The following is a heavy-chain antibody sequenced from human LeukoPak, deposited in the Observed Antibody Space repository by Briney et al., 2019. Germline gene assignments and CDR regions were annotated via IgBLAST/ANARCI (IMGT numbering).Heavy chain of an antibody. J-gene: IGHJ6*03. CDR2: IKQDGSEK. Sequence: GGSLRLSCAASGFTFSSYWMSWVRQAPGKGLEWVANIKQDGSEKYYVDSVKGRFTISRDNARNSLYLQMNSLRADDTAVYYCARRGNYSYYHMDVWGKGTTVTVSS. CDR1: GFTFSSYW. V-gene: IGHV3-7*01. CDR3: ARRGNYSYYHMDV. D-gene: IGHD3-10*01.